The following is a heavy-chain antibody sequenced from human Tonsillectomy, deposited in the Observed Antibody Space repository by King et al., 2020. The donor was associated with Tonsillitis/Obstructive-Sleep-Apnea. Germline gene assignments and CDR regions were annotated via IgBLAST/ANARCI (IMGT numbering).Heavy chain of an antibody. Sequence: VQLQQWGAGLLKPSETLSLTCAVYGGSFSGYYWSWIRQPPGKGLEWIGEINHSGSTNYNPSLKSRVTISVATSKNQFSLKLSSVTAADTAVYYCARGISDIVVVPAAIGGNWFDPWGQGTLVTVSS. CDR3: ARGISDIVVVPAAIGGNWFDP. J-gene: IGHJ5*02. CDR2: INHSGST. V-gene: IGHV4-34*01. CDR1: GGSFSGYY. D-gene: IGHD2-2*02.